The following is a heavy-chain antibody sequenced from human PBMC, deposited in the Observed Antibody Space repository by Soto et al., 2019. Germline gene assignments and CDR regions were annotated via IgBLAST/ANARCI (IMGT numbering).Heavy chain of an antibody. V-gene: IGHV4-30-4*01. J-gene: IGHJ5*02. CDR1: GGSISSGDYY. D-gene: IGHD3-22*01. CDR2: IYYSGST. CDR3: ARTPYSGYFYFDP. Sequence: LSLTCTVSGGSISSGDYYWSWIRQPPGKGLEWIGYIYYSGSTYYNPSLKSRVTISVDTSKNQFSLKLSSVTAADTAVYYCARTPYSGYFYFDPWGQGTLVTVSS.